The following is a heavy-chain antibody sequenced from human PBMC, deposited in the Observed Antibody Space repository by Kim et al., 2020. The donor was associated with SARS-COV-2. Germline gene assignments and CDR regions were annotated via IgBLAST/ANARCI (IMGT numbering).Heavy chain of an antibody. V-gene: IGHV3-33*05. J-gene: IGHJ2*01. CDR1: GFTFSSYG. CDR3: ARVIRWSSWYFDL. CDR2: ISYDGSNK. Sequence: GGSLRLSCAASGFTFSSYGMHWVRQAPGKGLEWVAVISYDGSNKYYADSVKGRFTISRDNSKNTLYLQMNSLRAEDTAVYYCARVIRWSSWYFDLWGRGT. D-gene: IGHD4-17*01.